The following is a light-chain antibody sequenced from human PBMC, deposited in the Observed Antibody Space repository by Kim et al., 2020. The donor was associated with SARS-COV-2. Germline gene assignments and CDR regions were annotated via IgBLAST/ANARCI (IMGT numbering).Light chain of an antibody. CDR1: SGTMASKS. J-gene: IGLJ3*02. Sequence: GRAVTTSCAPRSGTMASKSVQWYQQRPGSSPTTVIQANNQRPSGVPDRFSGSIDSSSNSASLTISGLRTEDEADYYCQSYDSTNVVFGGGTQLTVL. CDR2: ANN. CDR3: QSYDSTNVV. V-gene: IGLV6-57*01.